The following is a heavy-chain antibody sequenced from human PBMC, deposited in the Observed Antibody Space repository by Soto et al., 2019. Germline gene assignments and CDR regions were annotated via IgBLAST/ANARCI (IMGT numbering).Heavy chain of an antibody. Sequence: QVHLVQSGVEVKTPGASVKVSCQASGYTFFTYDISWVRQAPGQGLAWMGWISTYSGDTKCAQKYQGRVTMTTDTSTTTAYLELRSLRSDDTAVYYCARHHGPTTSENWFEPWGQGTLVTVSS. CDR3: ARHHGPTTSENWFEP. J-gene: IGHJ5*02. V-gene: IGHV1-18*01. CDR1: GYTFFTYD. D-gene: IGHD5-12*01. CDR2: ISTYSGDT.